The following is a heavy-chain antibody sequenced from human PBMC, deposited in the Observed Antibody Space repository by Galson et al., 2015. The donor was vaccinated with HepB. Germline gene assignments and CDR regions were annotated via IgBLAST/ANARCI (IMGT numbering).Heavy chain of an antibody. V-gene: IGHV3-48*01. Sequence: SLRLSCAASGFTFSSYSMNWVRQAPGKGLEWISYIGTSTNTIYYADSVKGRFTISRDNAKSSLYLQMSNLRAEDTAVYYCARGFGFLQYWGQGTLVTVSS. J-gene: IGHJ4*02. D-gene: IGHD2/OR15-2a*01. CDR1: GFTFSSYS. CDR3: ARGFGFLQY. CDR2: IGTSTNTI.